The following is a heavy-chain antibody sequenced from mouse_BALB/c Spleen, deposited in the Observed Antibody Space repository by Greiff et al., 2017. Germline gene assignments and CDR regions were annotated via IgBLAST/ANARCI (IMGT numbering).Heavy chain of an antibody. D-gene: IGHD1-1*01. Sequence: VQLQQPGAELVKPGASVKLSCKASGYTFTSYWMHWVKQRPGQGLEWIGEINPSNGRTNYNEKFKSKATLTVDKSSSTAYMQLSSLTSEDSAVYYCARFHYYGSSYAMDYWGQGTSVTVSS. CDR3: ARFHYYGSSYAMDY. V-gene: IGHV1S81*02. CDR1: GYTFTSYW. J-gene: IGHJ4*01. CDR2: INPSNGRT.